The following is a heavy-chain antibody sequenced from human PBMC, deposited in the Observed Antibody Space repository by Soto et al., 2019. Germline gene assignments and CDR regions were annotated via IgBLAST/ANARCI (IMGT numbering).Heavy chain of an antibody. J-gene: IGHJ1*01. CDR1: GGSVSGGVYY. CDR2: IYYSGST. Sequence: QVQLQESGPGLLMPSQTLSLTCTVSGGSVSGGVYYWNWIRQHPEKGLEWIGYIYYSGSTYYNPSLRSRVTISADTSKNQFSLKLSSVTVADTAVYYCARSSVAGAGYFQHWGQGTQVIVFS. D-gene: IGHD6-19*01. CDR3: ARSSVAGAGYFQH. V-gene: IGHV4-31*03.